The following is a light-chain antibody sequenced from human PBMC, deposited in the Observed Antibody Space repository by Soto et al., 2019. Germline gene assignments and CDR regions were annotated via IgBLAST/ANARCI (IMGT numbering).Light chain of an antibody. CDR1: QSISSW. CDR2: DAS. Sequence: DIQMTQSPSTLSASVGDRVTSTCRASQSISSWLAWYQQKPGKAPKLLIYDASSLESGVPSRFSGSGSGTEFTLTITSLQPEDFAPYFCQEYGTSFTWTFGQGTKVDI. J-gene: IGKJ1*01. V-gene: IGKV1-5*01. CDR3: QEYGTSFTWT.